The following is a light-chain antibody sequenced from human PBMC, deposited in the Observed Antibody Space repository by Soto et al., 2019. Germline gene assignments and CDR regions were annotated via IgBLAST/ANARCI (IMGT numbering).Light chain of an antibody. Sequence: EIVLTQSPGTLSLSPGERATLSCRASQSVSSRYLIWYQQKPGQAPRLLIYGASTRAAGIPDRFSGSGSGTDFTLTISRLEPEDFAVYYCQQYGSSPLTFGGGTRWIS. CDR1: QSVSSRY. V-gene: IGKV3-20*01. CDR3: QQYGSSPLT. J-gene: IGKJ4*01. CDR2: GAS.